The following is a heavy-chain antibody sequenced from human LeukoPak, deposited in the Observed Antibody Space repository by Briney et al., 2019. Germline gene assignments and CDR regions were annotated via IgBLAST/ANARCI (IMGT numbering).Heavy chain of an antibody. CDR1: GFIFSTHA. CDR3: ARGYCSGGSCNWGQFDS. J-gene: IGHJ4*02. Sequence: GGSLRLSCAASGFIFSTHAMSWVRLAPGRGLEWVSVVSSGGGTTYYADFVKGRFTISRNNSMSTLSLQMRSLGVEDTAMYCARGYCSGGSCNWGQFDSWGQGTPVTVS. V-gene: IGHV3-23*01. CDR2: VSSGGGTT. D-gene: IGHD2-15*01.